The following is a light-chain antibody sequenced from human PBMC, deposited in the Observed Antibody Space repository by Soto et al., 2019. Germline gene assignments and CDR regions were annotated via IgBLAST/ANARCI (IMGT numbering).Light chain of an antibody. Sequence: QSALTQPASVSASPGQSITIPCIGTSSDVGGYNYVSWYQQYPDKAPKLMIYDVNNRPSGVSNRFSGSKSGNTASLTISGLQAEDEADYYCSSYTTRSILGYVFGTGTKVTVL. V-gene: IGLV2-14*01. CDR1: SSDVGGYNY. CDR3: SSYTTRSILGYV. CDR2: DVN. J-gene: IGLJ1*01.